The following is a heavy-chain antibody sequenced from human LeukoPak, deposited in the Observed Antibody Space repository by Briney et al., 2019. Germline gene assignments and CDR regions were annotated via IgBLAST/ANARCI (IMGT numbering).Heavy chain of an antibody. J-gene: IGHJ5*02. Sequence: GGSLRLSYAASGFTFSSYSMNWVRQAPGKGLEWVSSISSSSSYIYYADSVKGRFTISRDNAKNSLYLQMNSLRAEDTAVYYCARGDPYYDSSGYYGFDPWGQGTLVTVSS. D-gene: IGHD3-22*01. V-gene: IGHV3-21*01. CDR1: GFTFSSYS. CDR3: ARGDPYYDSSGYYGFDP. CDR2: ISSSSSYI.